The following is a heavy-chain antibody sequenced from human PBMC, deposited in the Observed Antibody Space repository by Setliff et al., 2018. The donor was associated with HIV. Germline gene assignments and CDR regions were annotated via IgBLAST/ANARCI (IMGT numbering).Heavy chain of an antibody. CDR1: GGSFSGYF. Sequence: PSETLSLTCAVYGGSFSGYFWSWIRQPPGKGLEWIGEINHDGITNYNPSLKSRVTVSVDTSKSQFSLKLSSVTAADTAVYYCARGKYYFDSGTPSYFDYWGQGSLVTVSS. V-gene: IGHV4-34*01. CDR3: ARGKYYFDSGTPSYFDY. J-gene: IGHJ4*02. D-gene: IGHD3-10*01. CDR2: INHDGIT.